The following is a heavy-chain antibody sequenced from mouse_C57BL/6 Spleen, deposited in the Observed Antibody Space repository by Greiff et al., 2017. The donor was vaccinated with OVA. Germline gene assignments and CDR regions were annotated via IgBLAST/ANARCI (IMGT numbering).Heavy chain of an antibody. CDR2: IYWDDDK. CDR3: ARRARSTMVTGEAMDY. CDR1: GFSLSTSGMG. J-gene: IGHJ4*01. D-gene: IGHD2-2*01. Sequence: QVQLKESGPGILQSSQTLSLTCSFSGFSLSTSGMGVSWIRQPSGKGLEWLAHIYWDDDKRYNPSLKSRLTISKDTSRNQVFLKITSVDTADTATYYCARRARSTMVTGEAMDYWGQGTSVTVSS. V-gene: IGHV8-12*01.